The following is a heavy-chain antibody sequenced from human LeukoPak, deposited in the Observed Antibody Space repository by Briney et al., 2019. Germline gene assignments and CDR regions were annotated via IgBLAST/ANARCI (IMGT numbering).Heavy chain of an antibody. V-gene: IGHV3-23*01. CDR1: EFTFSNYA. D-gene: IGHD6-6*01. J-gene: IGHJ4*02. CDR3: ASSPLAARPKLDY. CDR2: ISSGGGSI. Sequence: GGSLRLSCAASEFTFSNYAMNWVRQAPGKRPEWVSGISSGGGSIYYADSVKGRFTISRDNSKNTLYPQMNSLRAEDTAVYYCASSPLAARPKLDYWGQGTLVTVSS.